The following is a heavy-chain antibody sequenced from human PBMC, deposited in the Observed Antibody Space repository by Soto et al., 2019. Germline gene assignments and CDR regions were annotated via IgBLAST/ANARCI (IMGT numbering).Heavy chain of an antibody. CDR2: IIPKSGGT. Sequence: QVQLVQSGAEVKKPGASVKVSGKASGYTFTGHFMHWVRQAPGQGLEWMGWIIPKSGGTNYAQKFQGRVTMTRDTSISTAHMELSRLTSDDTAVYYCATSSGSSLYYGMDVW. J-gene: IGHJ6*01. CDR3: ATSSGSSLYYGMDV. CDR1: GYTFTGHF. D-gene: IGHD6-13*01. V-gene: IGHV1-2*02.